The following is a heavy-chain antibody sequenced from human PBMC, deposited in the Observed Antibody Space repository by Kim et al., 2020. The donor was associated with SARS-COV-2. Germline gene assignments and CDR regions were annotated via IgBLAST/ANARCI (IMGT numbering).Heavy chain of an antibody. CDR3: AREGESLKHFDY. V-gene: IGHV1-46*01. J-gene: IGHJ4*02. CDR2: T. Sequence: TNYARRFRGRVTGTRDTSTSTLYMELTSLRSEDTAVYYCAREGESLKHFDYWGQGTLVTVSS. D-gene: IGHD3-16*01.